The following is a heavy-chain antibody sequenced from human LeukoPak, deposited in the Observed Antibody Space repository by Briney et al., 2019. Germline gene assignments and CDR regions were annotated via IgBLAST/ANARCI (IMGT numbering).Heavy chain of an antibody. CDR1: GYTFTGYY. CDR3: VRERARYGSGSYYSY. Sequence: ASVKVSCKASGYTFTGYYMHWVRQAPGQGLEWMGRINPNSGGTNYAQKFQGRVTMTRDTSISTAYMELSRLRSDDTAVYYCVRERARYGSGSYYSYWGQGTLVTVSS. D-gene: IGHD3-10*01. J-gene: IGHJ4*02. CDR2: INPNSGGT. V-gene: IGHV1-2*06.